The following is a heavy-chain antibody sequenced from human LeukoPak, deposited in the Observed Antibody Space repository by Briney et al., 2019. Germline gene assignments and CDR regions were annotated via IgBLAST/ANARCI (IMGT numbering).Heavy chain of an antibody. CDR2: IIPILGIA. CDR3: ARVGGEYSVYDYGY. J-gene: IGHJ4*02. Sequence: SVKVSCKASGGTFSSYTISWVRQAPGQGREWMGRIIPILGIANYAQKFQGRVTITADKSTSTAYMELSSLRSEDTAVYYCARVGGEYSVYDYGYWGQGTLVTVSS. V-gene: IGHV1-69*02. CDR1: GGTFSSYT. D-gene: IGHD5/OR15-5a*01.